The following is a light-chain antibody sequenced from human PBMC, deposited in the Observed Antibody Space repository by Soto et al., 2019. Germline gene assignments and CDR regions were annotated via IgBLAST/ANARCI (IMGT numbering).Light chain of an antibody. Sequence: EIVLTQSPATLSLSPAERATLSCRASQSISSHLAWYQQKPGQAPRLLIYDASNRAPGIPARFSGSGSGTDVTLAISSLEPEDFAVYYCQQRPNWPLTFGGGTKVEIK. CDR3: QQRPNWPLT. CDR1: QSISSH. CDR2: DAS. V-gene: IGKV3-11*01. J-gene: IGKJ4*01.